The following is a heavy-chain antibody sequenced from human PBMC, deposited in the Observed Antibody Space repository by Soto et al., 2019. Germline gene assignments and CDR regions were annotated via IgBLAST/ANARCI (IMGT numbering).Heavy chain of an antibody. CDR2: IYYLETT. V-gene: IGHV4-61*01. CDR3: ARGGGYDSFDY. CDR1: GGSVSSGSYY. D-gene: IGHD5-12*01. Sequence: SETLSLTCTVSGGSVSSGSYYWSWIRQPPGKGLEWIGYIYYLETTYYNPSLESRLTLSIDRTKNQFSLKLNSMTAADRAVYYCARGGGYDSFDYWGQGILVTVSS. J-gene: IGHJ4*02.